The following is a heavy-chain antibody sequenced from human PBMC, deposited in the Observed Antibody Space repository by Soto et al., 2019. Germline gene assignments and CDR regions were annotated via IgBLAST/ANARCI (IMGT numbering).Heavy chain of an antibody. V-gene: IGHV4-34*01. CDR1: GGSFSGYY. J-gene: IGHJ6*03. Sequence: PSETLSLTCAVYGGSFSGYYWSWIRQPPGKGLEWIGEINHSGSTNHNPSLKSRVTISVDTSKNQFSLKLSSVTAADTAVYYCARILDSTPRYYYYYMDVWGKGTTVTVSS. D-gene: IGHD4-4*01. CDR2: INHSGST. CDR3: ARILDSTPRYYYYYMDV.